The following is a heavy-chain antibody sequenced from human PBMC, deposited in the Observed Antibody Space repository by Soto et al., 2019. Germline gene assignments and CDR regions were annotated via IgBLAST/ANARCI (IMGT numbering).Heavy chain of an antibody. CDR3: ARNGTYDSSLSQYSGMDV. J-gene: IGHJ6*02. CDR1: GGTFANFI. Sequence: QVQLVQSGAELKEPGSSVRVSCKASGGTFANFIMNWVRQTPGQGLEWMGGIVPMFGTPTYAEKFKGRLAISATGSTSTAYMELTSLRSEDTAVYYCARNGTYDSSLSQYSGMDVWGQGTTVTVS. CDR2: IVPMFGTP. V-gene: IGHV1-69*01. D-gene: IGHD3-22*01.